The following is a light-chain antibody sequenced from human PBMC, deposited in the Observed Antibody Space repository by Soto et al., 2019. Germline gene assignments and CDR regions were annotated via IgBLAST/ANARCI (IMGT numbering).Light chain of an antibody. J-gene: IGKJ5*01. CDR1: QSVLYSSNNKNY. CDR3: QQYSSTPIT. CDR2: WAS. Sequence: DIVMTQSPDSLAVSLGERATINCKSSQSVLYSSNNKNYLTRYQQKPGQPPKLLIYWASTRESGVPDRFSGSGSGTDLTLTISSLQAEDVAVYYCQQYSSTPITFGQGTRLEIK. V-gene: IGKV4-1*01.